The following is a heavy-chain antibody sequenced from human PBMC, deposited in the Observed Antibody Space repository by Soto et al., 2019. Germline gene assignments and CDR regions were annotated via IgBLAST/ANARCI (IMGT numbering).Heavy chain of an antibody. CDR3: VYMPPLKWMSFNV. CDR2: IYWDGDK. D-gene: IGHD5-12*01. CDR1: GFSLSTTSVG. J-gene: IGHJ3*01. Sequence: QIILKESGPTLVKPTQTLTLTCSFSGFSLSTTSVGGGWIRQPPGKALQWLALIYWDGDKRDSPSQKRKLTITTDTSKNEVVLKMTNMDPVDTGTYYCVYMPPLKWMSFNVWGQGTMVSVSS. V-gene: IGHV2-5*02.